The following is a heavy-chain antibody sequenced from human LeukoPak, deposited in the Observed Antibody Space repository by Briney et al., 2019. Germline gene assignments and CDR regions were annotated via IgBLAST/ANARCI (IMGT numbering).Heavy chain of an antibody. V-gene: IGHV3-23*01. CDR2: ISGSGGST. CDR3: AKSWRYYDTSNYYAFDI. D-gene: IGHD3-22*01. J-gene: IGHJ3*02. Sequence: GGSLRLSCAASGFTFSTYVMTWVRQAPGKGLEWVSSISGSGGSTYYADSVKGRFTISRDNSKNTLYLQMNSLRAEDTAVYYCAKSWRYYDTSNYYAFDIWGQGTMVTVSS. CDR1: GFTFSTYV.